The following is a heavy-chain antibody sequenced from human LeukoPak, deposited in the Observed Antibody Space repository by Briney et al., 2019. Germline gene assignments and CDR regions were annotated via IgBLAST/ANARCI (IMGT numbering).Heavy chain of an antibody. CDR3: AKLDYYDAH. D-gene: IGHD3-22*01. J-gene: IGHJ4*02. CDR2: ITGSSAST. V-gene: IGHV3-23*01. CDR1: GFTFSSYA. Sequence: GGSLRLSCAASGFTFSSYAMSWVRQAPGKGLEWVSSITGSSASTYYANSVKGRFTISRDNSKNTLYLQMNSLRAEDMAVYFCAKLDYYDAHWGQGTLVTVSS.